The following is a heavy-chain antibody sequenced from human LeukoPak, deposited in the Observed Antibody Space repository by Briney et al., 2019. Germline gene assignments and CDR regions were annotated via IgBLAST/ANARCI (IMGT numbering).Heavy chain of an antibody. J-gene: IGHJ5*02. CDR3: ARALIVVVPAAMLGWFDP. D-gene: IGHD2-2*01. CDR2: IYYSGST. Sequence: SETLSLTCTVSGGSISSYYWSWIRQPPGKGLEWIGYIYYSGSTNYNPSLKSRVTISVDTSKNQFSLKLSSVTAADTAVYYCARALIVVVPAAMLGWFDPWGQGTLVTVSS. V-gene: IGHV4-59*01. CDR1: GGSISSYY.